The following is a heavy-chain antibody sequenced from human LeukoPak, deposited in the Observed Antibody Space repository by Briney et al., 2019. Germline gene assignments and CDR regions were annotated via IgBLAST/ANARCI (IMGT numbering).Heavy chain of an antibody. J-gene: IGHJ4*02. CDR2: INPNSGGT. V-gene: IGHV1-2*02. CDR1: GYTFTGYY. CDR3: ARDIRTRYDSSAYSFYY. D-gene: IGHD3-22*01. Sequence: ASVKVPCKASGYTFTGYYMHWVRQAPGQGLEWLGWINPNSGGTNYAQRFQGRVTMTRDTSISTAYMELSRLRSDDTAVYYCARDIRTRYDSSAYSFYYWGQGTLVTVSS.